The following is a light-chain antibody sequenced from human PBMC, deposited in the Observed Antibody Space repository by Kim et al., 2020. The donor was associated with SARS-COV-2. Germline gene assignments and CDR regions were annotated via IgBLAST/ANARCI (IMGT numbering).Light chain of an antibody. Sequence: SESVGDRVTITCRASQDISYFLAWIQQKPGKAPKRLIYGASTLQSGVPSRFSGSGSGTEFTLTISSLQPEDFATYFCLQHKTFPYTFGQGTKLEI. CDR3: LQHKTFPYT. J-gene: IGKJ2*01. CDR1: QDISYF. V-gene: IGKV1-17*03. CDR2: GAS.